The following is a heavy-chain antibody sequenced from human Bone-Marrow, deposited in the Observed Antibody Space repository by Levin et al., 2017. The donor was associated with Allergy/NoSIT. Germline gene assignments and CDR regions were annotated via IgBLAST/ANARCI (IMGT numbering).Heavy chain of an antibody. V-gene: IGHV4-39*07. Sequence: SETLSLTCTVSGDSINSAPFYWAWIRQTPGKGLEWPGCIYYTGRTYDNPSLATRAFLSVDTSKNQFSLNLNSVTAADAGVYYCARLGGGNDEDYWGQGIQVTVSS. CDR1: GDSINSAPFY. CDR3: ARLGGGNDEDY. J-gene: IGHJ4*02. CDR2: IYYTGRT. D-gene: IGHD5-12*01.